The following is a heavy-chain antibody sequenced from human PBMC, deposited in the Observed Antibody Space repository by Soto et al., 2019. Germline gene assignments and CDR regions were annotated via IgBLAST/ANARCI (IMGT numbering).Heavy chain of an antibody. CDR3: ARDLLSTTRPYYFDY. Sequence: EVQLVESGGGLVKPGGSLRLSCAASGFTFNSYSMNWVRQAPGKGLEWVSSISSSSSYIYYADSVKGRFTISRDNAKNSLYLQMNSLRAEDTAVYYCARDLLSTTRPYYFDYWGQGTLVTVSS. CDR1: GFTFNSYS. V-gene: IGHV3-21*01. J-gene: IGHJ4*02. D-gene: IGHD2-2*01. CDR2: ISSSSSYI.